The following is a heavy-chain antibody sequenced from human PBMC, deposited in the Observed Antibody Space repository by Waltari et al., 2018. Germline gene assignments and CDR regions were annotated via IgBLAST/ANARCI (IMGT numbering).Heavy chain of an antibody. Sequence: QVQLVESGGGVVQPGRSLRLSCAASGFTFSSYAMPWVRQATGKGLEWVAVIYYDGSNKYYADSVKGRFTISRDKSKNTLYLQMNSLRAEDTAVYYCAKDRPRSGWDYWGQGTLVTVSS. CDR2: IYYDGSNK. CDR1: GFTFSSYA. CDR3: AKDRPRSGWDY. D-gene: IGHD6-19*01. J-gene: IGHJ4*02. V-gene: IGHV3-30*07.